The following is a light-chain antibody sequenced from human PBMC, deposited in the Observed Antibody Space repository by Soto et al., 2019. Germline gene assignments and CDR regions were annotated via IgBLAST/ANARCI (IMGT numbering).Light chain of an antibody. J-gene: IGKJ4*01. CDR2: AAS. CDR1: QSISSY. CDR3: QQSYSTVT. Sequence: DIQMTQSPSSLSASVGDRVIITCRASQSISSYLNWYQQKPGKAPKLLIYAASSLQSGVPSRFSGSGSGTDFTLTISSLQPEDFATYYCQQSYSTVTFGGGTKLDIK. V-gene: IGKV1-39*01.